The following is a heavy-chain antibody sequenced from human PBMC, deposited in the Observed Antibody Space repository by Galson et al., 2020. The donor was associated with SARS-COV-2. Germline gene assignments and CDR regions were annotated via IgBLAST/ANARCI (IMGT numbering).Heavy chain of an antibody. CDR3: ARETSAYYDIWTGYTRPYYFDY. Sequence: GGSLRLSCAASGFTFSDYYMSWIRQAPGKGLEWVSYISSSGSTIYYADSVKGRFTISRDNAKNSLYLQMNSLRAEDTAVYYCARETSAYYDIWTGYTRPYYFDYWGQGTLVTVSS. D-gene: IGHD3-9*01. J-gene: IGHJ4*02. CDR2: ISSSGSTI. CDR1: GFTFSDYY. V-gene: IGHV3-11*01.